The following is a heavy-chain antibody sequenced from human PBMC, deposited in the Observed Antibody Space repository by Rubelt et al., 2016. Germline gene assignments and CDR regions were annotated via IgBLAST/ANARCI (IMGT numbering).Heavy chain of an antibody. CDR3: ARGTGNYGSYYFEY. D-gene: IGHD1-26*01. CDR2: IKQDGSEK. J-gene: IGHJ4*02. V-gene: IGHV3-7*01. Sequence: GSGKGLEWVANIKQDGSEKYYVDSVKGRFTISRDNAQNSLYLQMNSLRAEDTAVFYCARGTGNYGSYYFEYWGQGTLVTVSS.